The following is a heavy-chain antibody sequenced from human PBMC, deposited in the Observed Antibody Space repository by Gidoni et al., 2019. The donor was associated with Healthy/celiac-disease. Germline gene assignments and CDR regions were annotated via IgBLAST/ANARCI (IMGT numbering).Heavy chain of an antibody. J-gene: IGHJ5*02. CDR1: AVTSRSHG. V-gene: IGHV3-30*18. Sequence: QVQLVESVGGVVQPGRSLRLSCAASAVTSRSHGTHWVRQAPGQGLEWVAVISDDGSNKYYADSVKGRFTISRDNSKNTLYLQMNSLRAEDTAVYYCAKGGRDDYGDYDWFDPWGQGTLVTVSS. D-gene: IGHD4-17*01. CDR3: AKGGRDDYGDYDWFDP. CDR2: ISDDGSNK.